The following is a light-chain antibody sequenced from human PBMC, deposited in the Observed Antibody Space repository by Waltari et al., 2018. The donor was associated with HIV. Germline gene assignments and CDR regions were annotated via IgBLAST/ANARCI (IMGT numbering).Light chain of an antibody. CDR2: EAS. V-gene: IGKV1-5*03. CDR3: QEYQNNWT. J-gene: IGKJ1*01. Sequence: DIQMTQSPSTLSASTGARVAITCRASQSICNSLAWYQQKPGKAPKLLIHEASSLTIGVSSRFSGSGFGTEFILTIRNLQPDDFAIYYSQEYQNNWTFGQGTKV. CDR1: QSICNS.